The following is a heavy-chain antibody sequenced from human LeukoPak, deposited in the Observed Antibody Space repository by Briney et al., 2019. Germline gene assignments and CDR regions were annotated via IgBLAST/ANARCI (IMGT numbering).Heavy chain of an antibody. J-gene: IGHJ4*02. CDR2: IKQDGSEK. CDR3: ARTTIFGVVIPFDY. CDR1: GFTFSSYW. Sequence: GGSLRLSCAASGFTFSSYWMSWVRQAPGKGLEWVANIKQDGSEKYYVGSVKGRFTISRDNAKNSLYLQMNSLRAEDTAVYYCARTTIFGVVIPFDYWGQGTLVTVSS. V-gene: IGHV3-7*01. D-gene: IGHD3-3*01.